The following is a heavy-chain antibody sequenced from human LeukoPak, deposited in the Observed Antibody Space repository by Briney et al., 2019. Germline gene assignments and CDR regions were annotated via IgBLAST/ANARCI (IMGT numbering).Heavy chain of an antibody. CDR1: GFTFDDYA. CDR2: LSWNSGSI. CDR3: AKSYNGYESKPDY. J-gene: IGHJ4*02. Sequence: PGGSLRLSCAASGFTFDDYAMHWVRQVPGEGLEWVSRLSWNSGSIDYADSVKGRFTISRDNSKITLYLQMNSLRAEDTAVYYCAKSYNGYESKPDYWGQGTLVTVSS. D-gene: IGHD5-12*01. V-gene: IGHV3-9*01.